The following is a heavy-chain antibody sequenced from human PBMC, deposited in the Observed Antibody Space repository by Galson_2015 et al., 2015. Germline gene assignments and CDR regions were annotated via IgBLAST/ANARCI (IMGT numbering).Heavy chain of an antibody. Sequence: PALVKPTQTLTLTCSFSGFSLNTWGVGVGWIRQSPGKALEWLGLIYWDDDKRYTPSPRNRLTITKDASRNQEVLTLTNMDPVDTATYYCAHGPRNDWKDCSWFDPWGQGILVTVSS. CDR3: AHGPRNDWKDCSWFDP. CDR2: IYWDDDK. J-gene: IGHJ5*02. D-gene: IGHD1-1*01. V-gene: IGHV2-5*02. CDR1: GFSLNTWGVG.